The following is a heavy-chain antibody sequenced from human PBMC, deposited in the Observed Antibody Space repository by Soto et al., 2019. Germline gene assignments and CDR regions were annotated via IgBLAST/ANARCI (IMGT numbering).Heavy chain of an antibody. CDR2: ISSRSSYT. V-gene: IGHV3-11*06. CDR1: GFAFSYYY. CDR3: ARAYSGSYSPADY. J-gene: IGHJ4*02. Sequence: PGESLRLSCAASGFAFSYYYMSWVRQDPGKGLEWVSDISSRSSYTNYADSVKSRFTISRDNAKNSVYLQMNSLRAGDTAVYYCARAYSGSYSPADYWGQGTLVTVSS. D-gene: IGHD1-26*01.